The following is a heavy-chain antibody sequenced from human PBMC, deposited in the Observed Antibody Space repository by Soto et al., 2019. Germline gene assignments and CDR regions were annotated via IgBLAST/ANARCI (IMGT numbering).Heavy chain of an antibody. V-gene: IGHV5-51*01. CDR1: GYSFTSYW. J-gene: IGHJ6*02. D-gene: IGHD3-3*01. Sequence: GESLKISCKGSGYSFTSYWIGWVRQMPRKGLEWMGIIYPGDSDTRYSPSFQGQVTISADKSISTAYLQWSSLKASDTAMYYCARALGYYDFWSGYYPYYYAMDVWGQGTMVSVS. CDR3: ARALGYYDFWSGYYPYYYAMDV. CDR2: IYPGDSDT.